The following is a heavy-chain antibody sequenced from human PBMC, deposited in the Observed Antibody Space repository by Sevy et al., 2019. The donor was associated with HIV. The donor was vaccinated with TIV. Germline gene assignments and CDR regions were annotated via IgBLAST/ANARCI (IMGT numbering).Heavy chain of an antibody. CDR3: ARFVGYCSGGRCSIIDF. D-gene: IGHD2-15*01. V-gene: IGHV3-30*04. CDR2: ISYNGRIK. J-gene: IGHJ4*02. Sequence: GGSLRLSCAASGFSLSDHAVSWVRQTPGKGLEWLAGISYNGRIKYYGNSLKGRFTISKDDSKNTLYLQLNSLRAEDTAVYYCARFVGYCSGGRCSIIDFWGQGTLVTVSS. CDR1: GFSLSDHA.